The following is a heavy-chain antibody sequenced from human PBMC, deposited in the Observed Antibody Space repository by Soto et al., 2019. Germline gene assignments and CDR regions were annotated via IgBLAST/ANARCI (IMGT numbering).Heavy chain of an antibody. V-gene: IGHV3-21*01. CDR3: ARLSLGYDYYGTDV. CDR1: GFTFSSYS. J-gene: IGHJ6*02. Sequence: PGGSLRLSCAASGFTFSSYSMNWVRQAPGKGLEWVSSISSSSSYIYYADSVKGRFTISRDNAKNSLYLQMNSLRAEDTAVYYCARLSLGYDYYGTDVWGQGTTVTVSS. CDR2: ISSSSSYI.